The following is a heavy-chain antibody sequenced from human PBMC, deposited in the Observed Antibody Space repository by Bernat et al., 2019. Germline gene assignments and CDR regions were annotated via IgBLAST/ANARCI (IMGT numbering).Heavy chain of an antibody. CDR3: AKAPSYDSSGFFDY. Sequence: QVQLMESGGGVVQPGGSLRLSCAASGFTFSSYGMHWVRQAPGKGLEWVAFIRYDGSNKYYADSVKGRFTISRDNSKNTLYLQMNSLRAEDTAVYYCAKAPSYDSSGFFDYWGQGTLVTVSS. J-gene: IGHJ4*02. CDR2: IRYDGSNK. CDR1: GFTFSSYG. D-gene: IGHD3-22*01. V-gene: IGHV3-30*02.